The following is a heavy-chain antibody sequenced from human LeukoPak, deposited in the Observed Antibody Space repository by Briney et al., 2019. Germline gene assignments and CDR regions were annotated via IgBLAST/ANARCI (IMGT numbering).Heavy chain of an antibody. J-gene: IGHJ3*02. D-gene: IGHD2-2*01. V-gene: IGHV3-49*04. CDR2: IRSKAYGGTT. Sequence: GGSLRLSCTASGFTFGDYAMSWVRQAPGKGLEWVGFIRSKAYGGTTEYAASVKGRFTISRDDSKSIAYLQMNSLKTEDTAVYYCTVVIAPAAILDAFDIWGQGTMVTVSS. CDR3: TVVIAPAAILDAFDI. CDR1: GFTFGDYA.